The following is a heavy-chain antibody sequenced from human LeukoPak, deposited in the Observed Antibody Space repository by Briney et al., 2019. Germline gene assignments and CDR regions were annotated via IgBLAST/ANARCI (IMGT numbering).Heavy chain of an antibody. Sequence: PSETLSLTCTVSGGSISSYYWCWIRQPPGKGLEWIGYIYYSGSTNYDPSLKSRVTISVDTSKNQFSLKLSSVTAADTAVYYRARQDYGGNCDYWGQGTLVTVSS. J-gene: IGHJ4*02. D-gene: IGHD4-23*01. V-gene: IGHV4-59*01. CDR2: IYYSGST. CDR1: GGSISSYY. CDR3: ARQDYGGNCDY.